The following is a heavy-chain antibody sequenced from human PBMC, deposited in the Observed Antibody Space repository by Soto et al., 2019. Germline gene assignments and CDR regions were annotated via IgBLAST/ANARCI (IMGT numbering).Heavy chain of an antibody. J-gene: IGHJ4*02. CDR3: ARSPYSSGYYYAIDY. CDR2: INPSGGST. V-gene: IGHV1-46*01. Sequence: GASVKVSCKASGYTFTNYGVSWVRQAPGQGLEWMGLINPSGGSTTYAQKFQGRVTMTRDTSTSTVYMDLSSLRSEDTAVYYCARSPYSSGYYYAIDYWGQGTQVTVSS. CDR1: GYTFTNYG. D-gene: IGHD3-22*01.